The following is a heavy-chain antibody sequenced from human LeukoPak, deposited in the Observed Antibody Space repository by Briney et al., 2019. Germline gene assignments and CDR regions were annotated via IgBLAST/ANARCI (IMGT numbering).Heavy chain of an antibody. CDR1: GFTFSSDA. CDR3: AKGHYDILTGYYVYYYYYMDV. D-gene: IGHD3-9*01. V-gene: IGHV3-23*01. J-gene: IGHJ6*03. Sequence: GGSLRLSCAASGFTFSSDAMSWVRQAPGRGLEWVSAISGSGGSIYYADSVKGRFTISRDNSKNTLYLQMNSLRAEDPAVYYGAKGHYDILTGYYVYYYYYMDVWGKATTV. CDR2: ISGSGGSI.